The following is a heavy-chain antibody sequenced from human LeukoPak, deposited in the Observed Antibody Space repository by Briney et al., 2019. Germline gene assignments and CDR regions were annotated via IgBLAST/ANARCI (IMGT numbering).Heavy chain of an antibody. CDR3: ARWGFDSSSSYYYYDMDV. Sequence: SGTLSLTCTVSGGSISSSSYYWGWIRQPPGKGLEWIGSIYYSGSTYYNPSLKSRVTISVDTSKNQFSLKLSSVTAADTAVYYCARWGFDSSSSYYYYDMDVWGQGTTVTVSS. CDR2: IYYSGST. J-gene: IGHJ6*02. V-gene: IGHV4-39*01. CDR1: GGSISSSSYY. D-gene: IGHD6-6*01.